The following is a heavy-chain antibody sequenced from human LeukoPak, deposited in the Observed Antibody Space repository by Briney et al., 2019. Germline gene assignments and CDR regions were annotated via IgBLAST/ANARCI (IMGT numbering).Heavy chain of an antibody. D-gene: IGHD6-13*01. V-gene: IGHV7-4-1*02. CDR2: INTNTGNP. J-gene: IGHJ5*02. Sequence: ASVKVSCKASGYTFTSYAMNWVRQAPGQGLEWMGWINTNTGNPTYAQGFTGRFVFTLDTSVSTAYLQISSLKAEDTAVYYCARGRLAAGTRWFDPWGQGTLVTVSS. CDR3: ARGRLAAGTRWFDP. CDR1: GYTFTSYA.